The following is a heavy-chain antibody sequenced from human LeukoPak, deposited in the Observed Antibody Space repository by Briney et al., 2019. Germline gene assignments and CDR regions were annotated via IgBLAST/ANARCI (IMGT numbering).Heavy chain of an antibody. Sequence: SQTLSLTCTVSDDSITIYYWSWIRQPPGKGLEWIGYIDHTGITNYNPSLNSRVTISRDTSKNHFSLELSSVTAADTAVYYCARRPGSYFKYYFDYWGQGTLVTVSS. CDR2: IDHTGIT. J-gene: IGHJ4*02. CDR1: DDSITIYY. CDR3: ARRPGSYFKYYFDY. D-gene: IGHD3-10*01. V-gene: IGHV4-59*08.